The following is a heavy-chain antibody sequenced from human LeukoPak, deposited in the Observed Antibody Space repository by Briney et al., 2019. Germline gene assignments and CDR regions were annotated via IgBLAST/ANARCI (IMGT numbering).Heavy chain of an antibody. CDR3: AKEAGSGWSYFDS. CDR1: GFTFSSYG. CDR2: ISASGGYT. V-gene: IGHV3-23*01. J-gene: IGHJ4*02. Sequence: GGSLRLSCTASGFTFSSYGMSWVRQAPGKGLEWVSGISASGGYTYYADSVRGRFTVSRDSSKNTLYLQLNSLRAEDTAVYSCAKEAGSGWSYFDSWGQGTLVTVSS. D-gene: IGHD6-19*01.